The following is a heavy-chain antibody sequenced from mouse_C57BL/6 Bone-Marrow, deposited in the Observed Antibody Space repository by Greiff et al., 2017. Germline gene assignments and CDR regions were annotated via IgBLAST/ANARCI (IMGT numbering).Heavy chain of an antibody. V-gene: IGHV1-82*01. D-gene: IGHD1-1*01. CDR1: GYAFSSSW. CDR2: IYPGDGDT. Sequence: QVQLQQSGPELVKPGASVKISCKASGYAFSSSWMNWVKQRPGKGLEWIGRIYPGDGDTNYNGKFKGKATLTADKSSSTAYMQLSSLTSEDSAVYFCAIYYYGSSFDYWGQGTTLTVSS. J-gene: IGHJ2*01. CDR3: AIYYYGSSFDY.